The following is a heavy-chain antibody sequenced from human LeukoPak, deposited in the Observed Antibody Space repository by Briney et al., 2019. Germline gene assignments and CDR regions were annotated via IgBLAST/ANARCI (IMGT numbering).Heavy chain of an antibody. V-gene: IGHV1-2*02. CDR1: GYTFTGYY. CDR2: INPNSGGT. D-gene: IGHD5-24*01. Sequence: GASVKVSCKASGYTFTGYYMHWVRQAPGQGLEWMGWINPNSGGTNYAQKFQGRVTMTRDTSISTAYMELSRLRSDDTAVYYCARDSQINYYGMDVWGQGTTVTVSS. J-gene: IGHJ6*02. CDR3: ARDSQINYYGMDV.